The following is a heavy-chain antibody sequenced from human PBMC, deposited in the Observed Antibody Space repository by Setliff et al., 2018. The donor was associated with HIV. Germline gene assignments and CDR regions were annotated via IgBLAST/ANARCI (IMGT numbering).Heavy chain of an antibody. CDR1: GYSLTDLS. CDR3: ATGASGSHFDY. J-gene: IGHJ4*02. D-gene: IGHD1-26*01. CDR2: FDPEDVET. V-gene: IGHV1-24*01. Sequence: GASVKVSCKVSGYSLTDLSIHWVRQAPGKGLEWMGGFDPEDVETVYAQKFQGRVTMTEETSTDTAYMELSSLRSEDTAVYYCATGASGSHFDYWGQGTLVTVSS.